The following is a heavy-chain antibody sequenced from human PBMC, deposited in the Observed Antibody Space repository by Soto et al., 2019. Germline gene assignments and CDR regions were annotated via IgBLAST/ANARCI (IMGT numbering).Heavy chain of an antibody. J-gene: IGHJ4*02. CDR2: ISSDGSNE. V-gene: IGHV3-30*18. Sequence: QVQLVESGGGVVQPGRSLRLSCAASGFTFSTYDMHWVRQAPGKGLEWVAVISSDGSNEYYADAVKGRFTISRDNSRNTRYVQMNSLRAEDTAVYYCAKDLGDSIADEGAAYWGQGTLVTVS. CDR1: GFTFSTYD. D-gene: IGHD6-13*01. CDR3: AKDLGDSIADEGAAY.